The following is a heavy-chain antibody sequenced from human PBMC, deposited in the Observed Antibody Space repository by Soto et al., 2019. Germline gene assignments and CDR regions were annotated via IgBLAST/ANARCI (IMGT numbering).Heavy chain of an antibody. CDR1: GGSISSGGYY. Sequence: QVQLQESGPGLVKPSQTLSLTCTVSGGSISSGGYYWSWIRQHPGKGLEWIGYIYYSGSTYYNPSLKSRVTISVDTSKNQFSLKLSSVTAADTAVYFCARGGAVANIVVVPAAMGNYYYYGMDVWGQGTTVTVSS. V-gene: IGHV4-31*03. CDR2: IYYSGST. D-gene: IGHD2-2*01. J-gene: IGHJ6*02. CDR3: ARGGAVANIVVVPAAMGNYYYYGMDV.